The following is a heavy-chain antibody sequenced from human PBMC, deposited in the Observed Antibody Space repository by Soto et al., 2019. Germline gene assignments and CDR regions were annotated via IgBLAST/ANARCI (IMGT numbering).Heavy chain of an antibody. CDR3: AREMITFGGVIVAPYYYYGMDV. V-gene: IGHV3-33*01. CDR2: IWYDGSNK. D-gene: IGHD3-16*02. Sequence: QVQLVESGGGVVQPGRSLRLSCAASGFTFSSYGMHWVRQAPGKGLEWVAVIWYDGSNKYYADSVKGRFTISRDNSKNTLYLQMNSLRAEDTAVYDCAREMITFGGVIVAPYYYYGMDVWGQGTTVTVSS. CDR1: GFTFSSYG. J-gene: IGHJ6*02.